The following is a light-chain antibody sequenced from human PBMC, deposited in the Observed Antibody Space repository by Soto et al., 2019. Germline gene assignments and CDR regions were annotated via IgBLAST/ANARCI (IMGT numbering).Light chain of an antibody. CDR1: SSDVGSYNV. J-gene: IGLJ1*01. V-gene: IGLV2-23*02. Sequence: QSVLTQPASVSGSPGQSITISCTGTSSDVGSYNVVSWYQQHPGKAPKLLIYEVSKRPSGVSDRFSGFKSGNTASLTISGLQAEDEADYHCCSYAGSSSAYVFGTGTKVTVL. CDR2: EVS. CDR3: CSYAGSSSAYV.